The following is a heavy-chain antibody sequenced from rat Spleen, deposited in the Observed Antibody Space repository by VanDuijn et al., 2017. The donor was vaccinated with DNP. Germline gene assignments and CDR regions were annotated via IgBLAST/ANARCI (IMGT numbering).Heavy chain of an antibody. V-gene: IGHV3-1*01. CDR2: ISYSGFT. CDR1: GYSITSHY. CDR3: ARDGAYYGYNFDY. Sequence: EVQLQESGPGLVKPSQSLSLTCSVTGYSITSHYWGWIRQFPGNKMVYIGHISYSGFTHYNPSLKSRISITRDTSKNQFFLQLNSVTAEDTATYYCARDGAYYGYNFDYWGQGVMVTVSS. D-gene: IGHD1-9*01. J-gene: IGHJ2*01.